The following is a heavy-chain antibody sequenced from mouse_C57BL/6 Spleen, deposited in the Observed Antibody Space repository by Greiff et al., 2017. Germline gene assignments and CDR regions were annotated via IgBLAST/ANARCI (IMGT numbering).Heavy chain of an antibody. D-gene: IGHD1-1*01. J-gene: IGHJ3*01. Sequence: QVQLQQPGAELVMPGASVKLSCKASGYTFTSYWVHWVKQRPGQGLEWIGEIDPSDSYTNYNQKFKGKSTLTVDKSSSTAYMQLSSLTSEDSAVYYCARRYYYGSSWDYWGQGTLVTVSA. V-gene: IGHV1-69*01. CDR1: GYTFTSYW. CDR2: IDPSDSYT. CDR3: ARRYYYGSSWDY.